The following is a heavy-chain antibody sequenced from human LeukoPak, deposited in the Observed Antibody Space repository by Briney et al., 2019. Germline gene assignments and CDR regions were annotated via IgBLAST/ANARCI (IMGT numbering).Heavy chain of an antibody. CDR2: IIPIFGTA. D-gene: IGHD5-12*01. CDR1: GCTFSSYA. CDR3: ARDSIGYDSRLVYYYYYMDV. V-gene: IGHV1-69*13. Sequence: ASVKVSCKASGCTFSSYAISWVRQAPGQGLEWWGGIIPIFGTANYAQKFQGRVTITADESTSTAYMELSSLRSEDTAVYYCARDSIGYDSRLVYYYYYMDVWGKGTTVTVSS. J-gene: IGHJ6*03.